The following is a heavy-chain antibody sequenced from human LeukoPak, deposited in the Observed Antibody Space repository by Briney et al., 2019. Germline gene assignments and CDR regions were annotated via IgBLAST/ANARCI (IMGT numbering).Heavy chain of an antibody. CDR2: INHSGGT. V-gene: IGHV4-34*01. D-gene: IGHD2-15*01. Sequence: SETLSLTCAVYGGSFSGYYWSWLRQPPGKGLEWIGEINHSGGTIYNPSLKSRVTISVDTSKDQFSLKLSSVTAADTAVYYCARWSCSGGSCYAFFDYWGQGTLVTVSS. J-gene: IGHJ4*02. CDR3: ARWSCSGGSCYAFFDY. CDR1: GGSFSGYY.